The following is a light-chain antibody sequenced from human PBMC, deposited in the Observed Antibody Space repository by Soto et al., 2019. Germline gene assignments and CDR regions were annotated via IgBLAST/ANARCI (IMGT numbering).Light chain of an antibody. CDR3: QQYGSSPIT. J-gene: IGKJ5*01. V-gene: IGKV3-20*01. CDR1: QSVSSNY. Sequence: EIVLTQSPGTLSLSPGERGTLPCRASQSVSSNYLAWYQQKPGQAPRLLIYRTSTRPAAIPDRFSGSGSGTDFTLTISRLEPEDFAVYYCQQYGSSPITFGQGTRLEIK. CDR2: RTS.